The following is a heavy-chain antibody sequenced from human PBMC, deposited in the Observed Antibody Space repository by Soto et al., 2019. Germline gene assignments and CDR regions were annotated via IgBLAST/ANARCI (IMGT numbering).Heavy chain of an antibody. Sequence: SLRLSCAASGFTFSSYWMSWVRQAPGKGLEWVANIKQDGSEKYYVDSVKGRFTISRDNAKNSLYLQMNSLRAEDTAVYYCARVDSNYGVGYYYYYMDVWGKGTTVTVSS. V-gene: IGHV3-7*01. CDR3: ARVDSNYGVGYYYYYMDV. D-gene: IGHD4-4*01. J-gene: IGHJ6*03. CDR2: IKQDGSEK. CDR1: GFTFSSYW.